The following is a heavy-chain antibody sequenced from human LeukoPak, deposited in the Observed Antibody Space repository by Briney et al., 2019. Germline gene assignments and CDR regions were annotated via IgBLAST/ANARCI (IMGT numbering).Heavy chain of an antibody. CDR3: ARERRTSSSYYYYGMDV. CDR1: GFTFSSYA. V-gene: IGHV3-30-3*01. Sequence: GGSLRLYCAASGFTFSSYAMHWVRQAPGTGLEWVAVISYYGSNKYYADSVKGRFTISRDNSKNTLYLQMNSLRAEDTAVYYCARERRTSSSYYYYGMDVWGQGTTVTVSS. D-gene: IGHD2-2*01. J-gene: IGHJ6*02. CDR2: ISYYGSNK.